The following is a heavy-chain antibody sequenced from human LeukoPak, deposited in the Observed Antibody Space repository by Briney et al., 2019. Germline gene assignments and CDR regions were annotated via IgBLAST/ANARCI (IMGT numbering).Heavy chain of an antibody. CDR1: GFNSEDHA. CDR3: VKDMNPGGADV. CDR2: IYWSSSGT. V-gene: IGHV3-9*02. J-gene: IGHJ6*02. D-gene: IGHD3-10*01. Sequence: SGGSLRLSCVVSGFNSEDHAMHWVRQAPGKGLEWVSGIYWSSSGTGYADSVKGRFTVSRDSAKNSLYPQMNSLRPEDTALYYCVKDMNPGGADVWGQGTTVTVSS.